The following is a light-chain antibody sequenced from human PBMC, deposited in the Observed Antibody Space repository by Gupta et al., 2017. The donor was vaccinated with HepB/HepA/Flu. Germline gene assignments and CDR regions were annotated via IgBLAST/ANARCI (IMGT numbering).Light chain of an antibody. CDR1: QSVLFSSNNKNY. Sequence: EIVLTQSQDFLAVPLAERATVNCKSSQSVLFSSNNKNYLAWYQQKPGQPPKLLIYWASTRESGVPDRFSGSGSETDFTLTISSLQAEDVAVYYCQQYYGLPRTFGPGTKVEIK. CDR3: QQYYGLPRT. J-gene: IGKJ1*01. V-gene: IGKV4-1*01. CDR2: WAS.